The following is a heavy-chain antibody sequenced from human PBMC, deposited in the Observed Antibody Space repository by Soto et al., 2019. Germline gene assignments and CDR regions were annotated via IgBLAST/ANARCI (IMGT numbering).Heavy chain of an antibody. CDR1: GGSFSGYY. J-gene: IGHJ6*03. CDR3: ARGLSIFGVVRHYYYMDV. CDR2: INHSGST. Sequence: SETLSLTCAVYGGSFSGYYWSWIRQPPGKGLEWIGEINHSGSTNYNPSLKSRVTISVDTSKNQFSLKLSSVTAADTAVYYCARGLSIFGVVRHYYYMDVWGKGTTVTVSS. V-gene: IGHV4-34*01. D-gene: IGHD3-3*01.